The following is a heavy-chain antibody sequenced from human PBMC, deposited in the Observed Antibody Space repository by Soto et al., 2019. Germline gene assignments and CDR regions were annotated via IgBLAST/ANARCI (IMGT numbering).Heavy chain of an antibody. J-gene: IGHJ3*02. CDR1: GFSLSTSVVG. CDR3: AHAVAVDGSAGAFDI. Sequence: KESGPTLVKPTQTLTLTCTFSGFSLSTSVVGVGWIRQPPGKALEWLALIYWDDDKRYSPSLKSRLTITKDTSKNQVVLTMTNMEHVDTATSYCAHAVAVDGSAGAFDICVQGTMVTVSS. V-gene: IGHV2-5*02. CDR2: IYWDDDK. D-gene: IGHD6-19*01.